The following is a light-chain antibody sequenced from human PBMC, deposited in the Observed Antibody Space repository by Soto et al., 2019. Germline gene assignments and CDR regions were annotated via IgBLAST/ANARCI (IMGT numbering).Light chain of an antibody. CDR3: MQARQTPPAYT. V-gene: IGKV2-28*01. CDR2: LGS. J-gene: IGKJ2*01. CDR1: QSLLHSNGYNY. Sequence: DIVMTQSPLSLPVTPGEPASISCRSSQSLLHSNGYNYLDWYLQKPGQSPQLLIYLGSNRASGVPDRFSGSGSGKDFILKISRVEAEDVGVYYCMQARQTPPAYTFGQGTKLEIK.